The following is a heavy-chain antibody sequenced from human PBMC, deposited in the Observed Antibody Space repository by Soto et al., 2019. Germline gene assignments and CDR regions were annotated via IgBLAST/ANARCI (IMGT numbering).Heavy chain of an antibody. D-gene: IGHD6-19*01. J-gene: IGHJ4*02. CDR1: GESFSGYI. V-gene: IGHV4-34*01. CDR3: ARGLITGSHYSGGWYSFDS. CDR2: INHSVSA. Sequence: QVQLQQSGAGLLKPSETLSLTCAVYGESFSGYIWTWIRQTPGKGLQCIGQINHSVSASYNPSLNGRVPISVHTSNSQFSLELSSVTAAATAVYYCARGLITGSHYSGGWYSFDSWGQGTQVTVSS.